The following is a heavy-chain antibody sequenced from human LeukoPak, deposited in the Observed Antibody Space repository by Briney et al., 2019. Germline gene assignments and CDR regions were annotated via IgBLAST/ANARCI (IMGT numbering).Heavy chain of an antibody. CDR1: GFTFSSNG. CDR3: AKMGRYFDWLLGY. V-gene: IGHV3-33*06. J-gene: IGHJ4*02. CDR2: IWYDGSKK. Sequence: PGGSLRLSCAASGFTFSSNGMYWVRQAPGKGLEWVSLIWYDGSKKYYVDSVKGRFTISRDNSKNTLYLQMNSLRAEDTAVYYCAKMGRYFDWLLGYWGQGTLVTVSS. D-gene: IGHD3-9*01.